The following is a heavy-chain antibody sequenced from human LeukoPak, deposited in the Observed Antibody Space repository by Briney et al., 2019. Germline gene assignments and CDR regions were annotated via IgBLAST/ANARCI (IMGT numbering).Heavy chain of an antibody. CDR2: IYTSGST. D-gene: IGHD3-9*01. J-gene: IGHJ6*04. V-gene: IGHV4-61*02. Sequence: SQTLSLTCTVSSGSISSGSYYWSWIRQPAGKGLEWIGRIYTSGSTNYNPSLKSRVTISVDTSKNQFSLKLSSVTAADTAVYYCARDPLRYFDWLGMDVWGKGTTVTVSS. CDR1: SGSISSGSYY. CDR3: ARDPLRYFDWLGMDV.